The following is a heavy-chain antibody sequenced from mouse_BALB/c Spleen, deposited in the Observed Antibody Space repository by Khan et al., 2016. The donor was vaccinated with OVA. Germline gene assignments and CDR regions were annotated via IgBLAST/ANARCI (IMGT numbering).Heavy chain of an antibody. CDR2: ISYSGST. V-gene: IGHV3-2*02. D-gene: IGHD2-1*01. CDR1: GYSITSDYA. CDR3: ARRAYYGNWYFDV. J-gene: IGHJ1*01. Sequence: VQLKQSGPGLVKPSQSLSLTCTVTGYSITSDYAWNWIRQFPGNKLEWMGYISYSGSTSYNPSLKSRISITRDTSKNQFFLQLNSVTTEDTATYYGARRAYYGNWYFDVWGAGTTFTVSS.